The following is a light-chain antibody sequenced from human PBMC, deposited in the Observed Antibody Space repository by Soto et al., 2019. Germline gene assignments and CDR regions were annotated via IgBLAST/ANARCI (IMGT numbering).Light chain of an antibody. CDR2: GDS. J-gene: IGKJ1*01. Sequence: ELVLTQSPGTLSVSAGESATLSCRASQSVNSRYLAWYQQKAGQAPRLLIYGDSSRATGIPDRFSGSGSGTDFTLTISRLEPEDFAVYYCQKYGSTPRTCGQGTKVDIK. CDR1: QSVNSRY. CDR3: QKYGSTPRT. V-gene: IGKV3-20*01.